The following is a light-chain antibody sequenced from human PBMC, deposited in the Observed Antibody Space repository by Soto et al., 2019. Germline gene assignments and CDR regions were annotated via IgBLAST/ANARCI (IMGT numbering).Light chain of an antibody. J-gene: IGLJ2*01. CDR1: SSNIGNNY. Sequence: QSVLTQPPSVSAAPGQKVTISCSGSSSNIGNNYVSWYQQLPGTAPKLLIYENNKRPSGIPDRFSGSKSGTSATLGITGLQTGDEADYYFGTWDSSLSAVVFGGATQLTVL. CDR3: GTWDSSLSAVV. CDR2: ENN. V-gene: IGLV1-51*02.